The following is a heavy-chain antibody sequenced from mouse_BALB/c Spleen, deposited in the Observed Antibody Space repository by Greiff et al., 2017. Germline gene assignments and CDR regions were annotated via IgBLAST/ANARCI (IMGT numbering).Heavy chain of an antibody. V-gene: IGHV3-2*02. CDR1: GYSITSDYA. CDR3: ARGDYGSSYDY. CDR2: ISYSGST. Sequence: VQLKESGPGLVKPSQSLSLTCTVTGYSITSDYAWNWIRQFPGNKLEWMGYISYSGSTSYNPSLKSRISITRDTSKNQFFLQLNSVTTEDTATYYCARGDYGSSYDYWGQGTTLTVSS. J-gene: IGHJ2*01. D-gene: IGHD1-1*01.